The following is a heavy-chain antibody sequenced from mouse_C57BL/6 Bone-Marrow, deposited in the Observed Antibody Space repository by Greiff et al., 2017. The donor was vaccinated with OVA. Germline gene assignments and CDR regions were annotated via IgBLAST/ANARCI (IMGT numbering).Heavy chain of an antibody. V-gene: IGHV7-3*01. CDR2: IRNKANGYTT. Sequence: EVKLMESGGGLVQPGGSLSLSCAASGFTFTDYYMSWVRQPPGKALEWLGFIRNKANGYTTEYSASVKGRFTISRDKSQSILYLQMNALRAEDSATYYGARDEIISRGFAYWGQGTLVTVSA. CDR1: GFTFTDYY. CDR3: ARDEIISRGFAY. J-gene: IGHJ3*01.